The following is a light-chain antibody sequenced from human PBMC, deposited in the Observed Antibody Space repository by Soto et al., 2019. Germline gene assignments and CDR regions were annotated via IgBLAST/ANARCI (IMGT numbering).Light chain of an antibody. CDR2: RAS. V-gene: IGKV1-12*01. CDR3: RQTTTFPLT. CDR1: QGITSW. J-gene: IGKJ4*01. Sequence: DIQMTQSPSSVSASVGDRVTITCRASQGITSWLAWYQQKPGKAPKLLIYRASNLQSGVPSRFSGSRSGTDFTLTISGLQPADFATYYCRQTTTFPLTFGGGTKVEIK.